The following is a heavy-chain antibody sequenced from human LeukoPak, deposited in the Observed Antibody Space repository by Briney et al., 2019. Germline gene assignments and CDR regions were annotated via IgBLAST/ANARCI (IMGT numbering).Heavy chain of an antibody. CDR2: VRDKPNGYTT. CDR1: GFSISDHY. CDR3: TRVRHGDYFDY. V-gene: IGHV3-72*01. D-gene: IGHD4-17*01. Sequence: GGSLRLSCAASGFSISDHYMDWVRQAPGKGLEWVGRVRDKPNGYTTDYGTSVKGRFTISRDDSKNSLYLQMNSLTSEDTAVYYCTRVRHGDYFDYWGQGTLVSVSS. J-gene: IGHJ4*02.